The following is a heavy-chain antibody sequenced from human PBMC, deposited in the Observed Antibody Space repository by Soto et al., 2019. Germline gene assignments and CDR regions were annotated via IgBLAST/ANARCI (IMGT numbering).Heavy chain of an antibody. CDR3: ARAVIGHYYYYGMGV. J-gene: IGHJ6*02. D-gene: IGHD3-22*01. CDR1: GFTFSSYW. Sequence: LRLSFAASGFTFSSYWMSWVRQAPGKGLEWVANIKQDGSEKYYVDSVKGRFTISRDNAKNSLYLQMNSLRAEDTAVYYCARAVIGHYYYYGMGVWGQGTTVTAP. V-gene: IGHV3-7*03. CDR2: IKQDGSEK.